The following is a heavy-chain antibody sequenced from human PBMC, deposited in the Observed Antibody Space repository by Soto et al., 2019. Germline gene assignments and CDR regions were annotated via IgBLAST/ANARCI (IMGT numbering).Heavy chain of an antibody. J-gene: IGHJ6*02. Sequence: SETLSLTCTVSGGSISSGGYYWSWIRQHPGKGLEWIGYIYYSGSTYYKQSLKSRVTISVDTSKNQFSLKLSSVTAADTAVYYCARFPYLLWFGELSDDYYYYGMDVWGQGTTVTVSS. CDR3: ARFPYLLWFGELSDDYYYYGMDV. V-gene: IGHV4-31*03. CDR2: IYYSGST. CDR1: GGSISSGGYY. D-gene: IGHD3-10*01.